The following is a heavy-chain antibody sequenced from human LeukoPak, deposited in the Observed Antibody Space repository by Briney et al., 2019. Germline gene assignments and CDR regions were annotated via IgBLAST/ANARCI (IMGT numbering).Heavy chain of an antibody. CDR3: ARDQSEETGTTEIWFDP. Sequence: ASVKVSCKASGYTFTSYYMHWVRQAPGQGLEWMGKINPSGGSTSYAQKFQGRVIMTRDTSTSTVYMELSSLRSEDTAVYYCARDQSEETGTTEIWFDPWGQGTLVTVSS. V-gene: IGHV1-46*01. CDR2: INPSGGST. CDR1: GYTFTSYY. D-gene: IGHD1-1*01. J-gene: IGHJ5*02.